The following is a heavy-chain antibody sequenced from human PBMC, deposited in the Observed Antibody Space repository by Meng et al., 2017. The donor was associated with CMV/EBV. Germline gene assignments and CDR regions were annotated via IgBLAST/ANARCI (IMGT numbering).Heavy chain of an antibody. CDR3: ARDRGVLRFLEWTHPRVDRGPVWFDP. CDR2: IYYSGST. Sequence: SETLSLTCTVSGGSISSYYWSWIRQPPGKGLEWIGYIYYSGSTHYNPSLKSRVTISVDTSKNQFSLKLSSVTAADTAVYYCARDRGVLRFLEWTHPRVDRGPVWFDPWGQGTLVTVSS. D-gene: IGHD3-3*01. J-gene: IGHJ5*02. CDR1: GGSISSYY. V-gene: IGHV4-59*01.